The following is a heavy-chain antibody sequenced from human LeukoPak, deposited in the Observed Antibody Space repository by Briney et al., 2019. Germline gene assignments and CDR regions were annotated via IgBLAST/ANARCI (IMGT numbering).Heavy chain of an antibody. CDR3: ARDDSSGYIYFRH. V-gene: IGHV4-59*01. CDR2: IYYSGTT. J-gene: IGHJ1*01. D-gene: IGHD3-22*01. CDR1: GASISSYY. Sequence: SETLSLTCTVSGASISSYYWSWIRQPPGKGLEWIGYIYYSGTTKYNPSLKSRVTISVDTSKNQFSLKLSSVTAADTAVYYCARDDSSGYIYFRHWGQDTLVTVSS.